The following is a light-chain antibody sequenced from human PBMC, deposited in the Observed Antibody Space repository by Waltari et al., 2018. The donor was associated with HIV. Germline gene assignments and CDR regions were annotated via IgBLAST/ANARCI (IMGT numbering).Light chain of an antibody. CDR3: QQYNNWPPGT. Sequence: IVMTQSPATLSVSPGERATLSCRASQSVSSNLAWYQQKPGQAPRLLIYDASTRATGIPARFSGSGYGTYFTLTISSLQSEDFAVYYCQQYNNWPPGTFGQGAKLEIK. V-gene: IGKV3-15*01. CDR1: QSVSSN. CDR2: DAS. J-gene: IGKJ2*01.